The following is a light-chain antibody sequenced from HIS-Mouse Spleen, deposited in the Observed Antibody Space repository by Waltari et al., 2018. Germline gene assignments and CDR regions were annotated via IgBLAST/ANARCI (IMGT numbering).Light chain of an antibody. CDR1: QSLLHSNGYNY. J-gene: IGKJ2*01. CDR2: LGS. V-gene: IGKV2-28*01. CDR3: MQALQTPYT. Sequence: DIVMTQSPLSLPVTPGEPASISGRSSQSLLHSNGYNYLDWYLQKPGQSPQLLIYLGSNRASGVPDRFSGSGSGTDFTLKISRVEAEDVGVYYCMQALQTPYTFGQGTKLEIK.